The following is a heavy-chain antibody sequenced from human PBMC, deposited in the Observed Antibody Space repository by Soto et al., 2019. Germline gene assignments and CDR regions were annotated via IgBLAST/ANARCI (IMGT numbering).Heavy chain of an antibody. J-gene: IGHJ5*02. Sequence: EVQVVESGGGLVQPGGSLRLSFAASGFTFSKYWMSWVSQDPGKVLEWVANIKEDGSETYYVDSAKGRFTISRDNAKNSLYLQMNSLRAEDTAVYYCARDPVTVAAGPDWLDPWGQGTLVTVSS. CDR2: IKEDGSET. V-gene: IGHV3-7*01. CDR3: ARDPVTVAAGPDWLDP. CDR1: GFTFSKYW. D-gene: IGHD6-6*01.